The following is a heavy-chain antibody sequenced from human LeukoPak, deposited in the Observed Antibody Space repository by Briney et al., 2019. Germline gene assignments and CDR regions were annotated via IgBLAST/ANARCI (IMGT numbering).Heavy chain of an antibody. CDR1: GLTFSSYW. V-gene: IGHV3-7*01. Sequence: GGSLRLSCAASGLTFSSYWMSWVRQAPGKGLEWVANIKQDGSEKYYVDSVKGRFTISRDNAKNSLYLQMNSLRAEDTAVYYCAREPAATSYYFDYWGQGTLVTVSS. J-gene: IGHJ4*02. D-gene: IGHD2-2*01. CDR2: IKQDGSEK. CDR3: AREPAATSYYFDY.